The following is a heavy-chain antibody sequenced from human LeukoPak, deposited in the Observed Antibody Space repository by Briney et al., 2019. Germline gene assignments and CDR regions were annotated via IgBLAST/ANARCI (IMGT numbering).Heavy chain of an antibody. CDR2: IYHSGST. CDR1: GYSISSGYY. Sequence: SSEILSLTCTVSGYSISSGYYWGWTRQPPGKGLEWIGSIYHSGSTYYNPSLKSRVTISVDTSKNQFSLKLSSVTAADTAVYYCARASHRSHDTIYGMDVWGQGTTVIVSS. CDR3: ARASHRSHDTIYGMDV. D-gene: IGHD3-9*01. J-gene: IGHJ6*02. V-gene: IGHV4-38-2*02.